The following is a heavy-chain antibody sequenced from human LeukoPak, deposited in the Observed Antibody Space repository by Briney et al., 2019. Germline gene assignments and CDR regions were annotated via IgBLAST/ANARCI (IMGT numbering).Heavy chain of an antibody. V-gene: IGHV3-30*02. D-gene: IGHD3-10*01. CDR1: GFTFSSYG. CDR2: IWYDGTNK. CDR3: AKWFGYDNSLDY. J-gene: IGHJ4*02. Sequence: GGSLRLSCVASGFTFSSYGMHWVRQAPGKGLEWVAVIWYDGTNKYYADSVKGRFTISRDNSKNTLYLQMNSLRAEDTAVYYCAKWFGYDNSLDYWGQGTLVTVSS.